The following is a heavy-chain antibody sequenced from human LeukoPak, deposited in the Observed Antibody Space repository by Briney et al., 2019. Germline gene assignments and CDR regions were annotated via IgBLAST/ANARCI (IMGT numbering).Heavy chain of an antibody. CDR2: INYSGST. D-gene: IGHD1-1*01. CDR3: ARAARYNWNGNYYYGMDV. V-gene: IGHV4-34*01. Sequence: SETLSLTCAVYGGSFSGYYWSWIRQPPGKGLEWIGEINYSGSTNYNPSLKSRVTISVDTSKNQFSLKLSSVTAADTAVYYCARAARYNWNGNYYYGMDVWGKGTTVTVSS. J-gene: IGHJ6*04. CDR1: GGSFSGYY.